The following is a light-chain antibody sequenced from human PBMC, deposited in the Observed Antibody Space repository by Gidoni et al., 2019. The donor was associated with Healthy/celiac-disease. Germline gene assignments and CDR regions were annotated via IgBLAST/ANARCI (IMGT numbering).Light chain of an antibody. Sequence: QAVLTQPASLSASPGASASLPCTLRSGINVGTDRIYWYQQKPGSPPQYLLRYKSDSDKQQGSGVPSRFSGSKDASANAGILLISGLQSEDEADYYCMIWHSSSVVFGGGTKLTVL. J-gene: IGLJ2*01. CDR3: MIWHSSSVV. V-gene: IGLV5-45*01. CDR1: SGINVGTDR. CDR2: YKSDSDK.